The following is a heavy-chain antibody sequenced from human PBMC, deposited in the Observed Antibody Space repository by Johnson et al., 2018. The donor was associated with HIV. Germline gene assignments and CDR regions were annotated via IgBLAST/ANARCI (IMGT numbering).Heavy chain of an antibody. D-gene: IGHD1-26*01. CDR3: AKVQGSYAPPLDAFDI. CDR2: ISYDGSNK. CDR1: TFTFSSYA. Sequence: QVQLVESGGGVVQPGRSLKLSCAASTFTFSSYAMHWVRQAPGKGLEWVAVISYDGSNKYYADSVKGRFTISRDNSKNTLYLQMNSLRAEDTAVYYCAKVQGSYAPPLDAFDIWGQGTMVTVSS. V-gene: IGHV3-30-3*02. J-gene: IGHJ3*02.